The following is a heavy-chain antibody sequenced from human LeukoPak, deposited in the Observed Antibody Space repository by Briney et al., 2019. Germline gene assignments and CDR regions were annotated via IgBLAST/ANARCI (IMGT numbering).Heavy chain of an antibody. CDR3: ARAWRYYYGSSGYLDY. CDR1: GDSVSSNSAA. Sequence: SQTLSLTCAISGDSVSSNSAAWNWIRQSPSRGLEWLGRTYYRSKWYNDYAVSVKSRITINPDTSKNQFSLQLNSVTPEDTAVYYCARAWRYYYGSSGYLDYWGQGTLVTVSS. V-gene: IGHV6-1*01. CDR2: TYYRSKWYN. D-gene: IGHD3-22*01. J-gene: IGHJ4*02.